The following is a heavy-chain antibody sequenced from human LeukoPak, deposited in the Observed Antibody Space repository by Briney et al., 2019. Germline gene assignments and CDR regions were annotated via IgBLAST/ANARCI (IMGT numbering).Heavy chain of an antibody. D-gene: IGHD7-27*01. CDR2: IIPRGGAT. CDR1: GYMFINDY. Sequence: ASVKVSCKASGYMFINDYIHWVRQAPGQGLEWMGRIIPRGGATIYAQNFQGRLTVTRDTSTSTVLMELTSLRSEDTAVYHCARDGSHWDFDSWGQGTLVTVSS. V-gene: IGHV1-46*01. J-gene: IGHJ4*02. CDR3: ARDGSHWDFDS.